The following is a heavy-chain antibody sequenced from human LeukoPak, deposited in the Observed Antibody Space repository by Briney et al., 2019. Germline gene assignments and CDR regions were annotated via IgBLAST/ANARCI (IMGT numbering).Heavy chain of an antibody. J-gene: IGHJ6*03. V-gene: IGHV3-30*02. CDR2: IRYDGSNK. Sequence: GGSLRLSCAASGFTFSSYGMHWVRQAPGKGLEWVAFIRYDGSNKYYADSVKGRFTISRDNSKNTLYLRMNSLRAEDTAVYYCAKAGQVAGLYYYYYMDVWGKGTTVTISS. CDR3: AKAGQVAGLYYYYYMDV. D-gene: IGHD6-19*01. CDR1: GFTFSSYG.